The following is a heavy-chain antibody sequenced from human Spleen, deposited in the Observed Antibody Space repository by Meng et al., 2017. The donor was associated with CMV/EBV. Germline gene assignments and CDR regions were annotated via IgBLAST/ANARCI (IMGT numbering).Heavy chain of an antibody. CDR1: GYTFTSYG. CDR2: ISAYNGNT. V-gene: IGHV1-18*01. D-gene: IGHD3-3*01. Sequence: ASVKVSCKASGYTFTSYGISWVRQAPGQGLEWMGWISAYNGNTNYAQKLQDRVTMTTDTSTSTAYMELRSLRSDDTAVYYCARDVGVEFRIFGVVAWGMDVWGQGTTVTVSS. CDR3: ARDVGVEFRIFGVVAWGMDV. J-gene: IGHJ6*02.